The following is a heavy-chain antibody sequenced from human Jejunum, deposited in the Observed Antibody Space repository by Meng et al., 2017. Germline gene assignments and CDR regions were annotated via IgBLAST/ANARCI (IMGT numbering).Heavy chain of an antibody. D-gene: IGHD1-14*01. CDR3: ARDRSLAS. V-gene: IGHV3-7*01. CDR1: GVAFSSYW. CDR2: IKQDGSEK. Sequence: GGSLRLSCAASGVAFSSYWMSWVRQTPGKGLEWVANIKQDGSEKYYVDSVKGRFTISRDNAKNSLYLQMNSLRAEDTAVYYCARDRSLASWGQGTLVTVSS. J-gene: IGHJ4*02.